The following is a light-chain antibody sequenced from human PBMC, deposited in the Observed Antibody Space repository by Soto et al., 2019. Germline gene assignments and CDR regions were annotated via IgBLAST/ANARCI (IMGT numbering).Light chain of an antibody. CDR3: QQYGSSPYT. CDR2: GAS. J-gene: IGKJ2*01. V-gene: IGKV3-20*01. Sequence: ENVFTQSPCTLSLSPGERASLSCRARQTVSSRYLTWYQQKPGQAPRLLIYGASSRATGIPDRFSGSGSGTDFTLTIRRLEPEDFAVYYCQQYGSSPYTFGQGTKVDI. CDR1: QTVSSRY.